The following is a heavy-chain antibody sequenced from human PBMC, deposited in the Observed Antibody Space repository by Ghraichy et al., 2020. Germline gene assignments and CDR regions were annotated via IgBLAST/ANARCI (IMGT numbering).Heavy chain of an antibody. CDR3: LRGGPTACSSPPFDS. V-gene: IGHV3-74*01. CDR1: GFTFSICW. J-gene: IGHJ4*02. D-gene: IGHD3-10*02. CDR2: INSDGSGT. Sequence: GGSLRLSCAASGFTFSICWMHWVRQAPGKGLVWVSHINSDGSGTNYADSVKGRFTISRDNAKNTLYLQMNSLRAEDTAVYYCLRGGPTACSSPPFDSWGQGTRVTVSS.